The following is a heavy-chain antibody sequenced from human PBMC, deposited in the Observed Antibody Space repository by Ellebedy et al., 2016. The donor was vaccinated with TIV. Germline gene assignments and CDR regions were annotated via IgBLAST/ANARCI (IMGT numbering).Heavy chain of an antibody. Sequence: PGGSLRLSCAASGFTVSSSYMTWVRQAPGKGLEWVSVIYGSGITYYADSVKGRFTISRDNSKNTLYLQMNSLRAEDTAVYYCARDDGEWGQGTLVTVSS. D-gene: IGHD3-10*01. CDR2: IYGSGIT. V-gene: IGHV3-53*01. CDR3: ARDDGE. J-gene: IGHJ4*02. CDR1: GFTVSSSY.